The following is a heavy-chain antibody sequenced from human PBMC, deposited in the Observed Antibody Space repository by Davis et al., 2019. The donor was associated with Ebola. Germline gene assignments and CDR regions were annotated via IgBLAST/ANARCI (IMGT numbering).Heavy chain of an antibody. CDR1: GFTFSRHS. CDR2: ISSGGHDT. D-gene: IGHD5-24*01. V-gene: IGHV3-48*02. CDR3: AKDAEDGSGNWFFDF. Sequence: GESLKISCGASGFTFSRHSMNWVRQAPGKGLKWIAFISSGGHDTYYADSVRGRFTISRDNAKNLLYLQLNSLRDEDTALYYCAKDAEDGSGNWFFDFRGRGALVTVSS. J-gene: IGHJ2*01.